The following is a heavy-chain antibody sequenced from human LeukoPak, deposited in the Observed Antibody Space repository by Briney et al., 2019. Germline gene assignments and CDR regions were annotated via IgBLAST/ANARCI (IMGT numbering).Heavy chain of an antibody. CDR1: GFTVSNNY. Sequence: GGSLRLSCAASGFTVSNNYLSWVRQAPGKGLEWVSVFYSGASTYYADSVKGRFTISRDNSKNTLYLQMNSLRAEDTAVYYCARGGGRYPFDSWGQGTLVTVSS. D-gene: IGHD1-26*01. J-gene: IGHJ4*02. CDR2: FYSGAST. CDR3: ARGGGRYPFDS. V-gene: IGHV3-66*01.